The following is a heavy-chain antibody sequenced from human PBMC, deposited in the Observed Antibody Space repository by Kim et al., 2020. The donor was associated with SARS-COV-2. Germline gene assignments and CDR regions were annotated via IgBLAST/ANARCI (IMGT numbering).Heavy chain of an antibody. CDR2: ISFDGSNK. CDR1: GFTFSNFG. J-gene: IGHJ4*01. D-gene: IGHD1-26*01. CDR3: AKEGGSGSYPVEF. V-gene: IGHV3-30*18. Sequence: GGSLRLSCAASGFTFSNFGMHWVRQAPGKGLEWVAVISFDGSNKFYADSVRGRFTISRDNSKNTLYLQMNSLRVEDTAVYHCAKEGGSGSYPVEFWGHGNLVTVSS.